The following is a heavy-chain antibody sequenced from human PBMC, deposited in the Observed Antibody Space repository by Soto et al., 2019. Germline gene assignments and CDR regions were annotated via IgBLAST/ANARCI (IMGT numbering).Heavy chain of an antibody. V-gene: IGHV3-74*03. D-gene: IGHD2-15*01. CDR2: IHTDGSST. CDR1: GFTFSTYW. CDR3: VRGLGGYNTALDS. J-gene: IGHJ4*02. Sequence: EVQLVQSGEVLVQPGGSLRLSCAASGFTFSTYWMHWVRQAPGKGLVWVSRIHTDGSSTTYADSVKGRFTIYRDNAKNTRYLEMNSLRAEDTSVYYCVRGLGGYNTALDSWGQGTLVTVSS.